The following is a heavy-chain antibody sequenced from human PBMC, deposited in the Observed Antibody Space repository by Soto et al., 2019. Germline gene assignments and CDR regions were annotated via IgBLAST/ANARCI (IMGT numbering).Heavy chain of an antibody. CDR3: ALIQDCSRTDCLLPSFAP. CDR1: GWPLNKKKRG. D-gene: IGHD2-2*01. J-gene: IGHJ5*02. Sequence: LACTASGWPLNKKKRGVSWIRQPPGKSLEWLAHIFSNGDKSYSTSLDRRLTISKDTSKSQVVLTMTNLDPVDSGTYYCALIQDCSRTDCLLPSFAPWRQGTLVPGS. V-gene: IGHV2-26*01. CDR2: IFSNGDK.